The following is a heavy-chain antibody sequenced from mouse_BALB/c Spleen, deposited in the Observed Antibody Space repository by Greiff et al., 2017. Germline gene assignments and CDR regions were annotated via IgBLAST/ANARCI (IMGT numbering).Heavy chain of an antibody. Sequence: VQVVESAAELARPGASVKMSCKASGYTFTSYTMHWVKQRPGQGLEWIGYINPSSGYTEYNQKFKDKTTLTADKSSSTAYMQLRSLTSEDSAVYYCARWSMITERAMDYWGQGTTVTVSS. CDR3: ARWSMITERAMDY. CDR1: GYTFTSYT. V-gene: IGHV1-4*02. D-gene: IGHD2-10*02. J-gene: IGHJ4*01. CDR2: INPSSGYT.